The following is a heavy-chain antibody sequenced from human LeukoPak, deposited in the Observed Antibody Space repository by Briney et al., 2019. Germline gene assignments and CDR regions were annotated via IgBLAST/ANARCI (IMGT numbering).Heavy chain of an antibody. Sequence: PSETLSLTCTVSGGSISSSSYYWGWIRQPPGKGLEWIGSIYYSGGTYYNPSPKSRVTISVDTSKNQFSLKLSSVTAADTAVYYCARQGGSGWYRAWFDPWGQGTLVTVSS. CDR3: ARQGGSGWYRAWFDP. J-gene: IGHJ5*02. CDR1: GGSISSSSYY. D-gene: IGHD6-19*01. V-gene: IGHV4-39*01. CDR2: IYYSGGT.